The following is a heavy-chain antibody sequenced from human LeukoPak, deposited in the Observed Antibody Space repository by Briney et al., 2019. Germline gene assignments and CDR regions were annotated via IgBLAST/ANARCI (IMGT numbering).Heavy chain of an antibody. Sequence: PSETLSLTCTVSGGSISSHYWTWIRQPPGKGLEWMGYIYYSGSTNYHPSLKSRVTISVDTSKNQFSLKLSSVTAADTAVYYCARGRITIFGVVIPLDYWGQGTLVTVSS. J-gene: IGHJ4*02. D-gene: IGHD3-3*01. CDR1: GGSISSHY. CDR2: IYYSGST. V-gene: IGHV4-59*11. CDR3: ARGRITIFGVVIPLDY.